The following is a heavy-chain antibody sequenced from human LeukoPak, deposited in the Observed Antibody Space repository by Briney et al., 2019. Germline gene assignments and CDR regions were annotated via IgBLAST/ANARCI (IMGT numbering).Heavy chain of an antibody. CDR3: ARDQTSVLPPDL. Sequence: GGSLRLSCAASGFTFDDYAMHWVRQAPGKGLEWVSGISWNSGSIGYADSVKGRFTISRDNAKNSLYLQMNSLRAEDTALYYCARDQTSVLPPDLWGRGTLVTVSS. V-gene: IGHV3-9*01. CDR2: ISWNSGSI. J-gene: IGHJ2*01. CDR1: GFTFDDYA. D-gene: IGHD5-18*01.